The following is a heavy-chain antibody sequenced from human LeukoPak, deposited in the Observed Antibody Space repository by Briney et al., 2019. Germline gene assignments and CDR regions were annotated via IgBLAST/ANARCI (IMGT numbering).Heavy chain of an antibody. V-gene: IGHV1-3*01. CDR2: INAGNGNT. CDR3: ARDQIAARLGFNY. J-gene: IGHJ4*02. Sequence: ASVKVSCKAPGYTFTSYAMHWVRQAPGQRLEWMGWINAGNGNTKYSQKFQGRVTITRDTSASTAYMELSSLRSEDTAVYYCARDQIAARLGFNYWGQGTLVTVSS. D-gene: IGHD6-6*01. CDR1: GYTFTSYA.